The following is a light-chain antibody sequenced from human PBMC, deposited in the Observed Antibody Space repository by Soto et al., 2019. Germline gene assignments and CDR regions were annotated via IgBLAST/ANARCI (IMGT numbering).Light chain of an antibody. J-gene: IGKJ2*01. V-gene: IGKV3-20*01. Sequence: EIVLTQSPGTLSLSPGERATLSCRASQSVSSSYLAWYQQKPGQAPRLLIYGASSRATGIPDRFSGSGSGTDFTLTISRLEPDDFAVYYCQQYGSSSYTFGQGTTLEIK. CDR2: GAS. CDR1: QSVSSSY. CDR3: QQYGSSSYT.